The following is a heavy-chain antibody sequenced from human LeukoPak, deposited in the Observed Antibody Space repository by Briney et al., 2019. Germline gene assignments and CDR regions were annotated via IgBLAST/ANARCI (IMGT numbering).Heavy chain of an antibody. CDR2: IYYSGST. D-gene: IGHD5-12*01. J-gene: IGHJ4*02. V-gene: IGHV4-39*01. CDR1: GGSISSSSYY. CDR3: ARLRSGYLYYFDY. Sequence: SETLSLTCTVSGGSISSSSYYWGWIRQPPGKGLEWIGSIYYSGSTYYNPSLKSRVTISVDTSKSQFSLKLSSVTAADTAVYYCARLRSGYLYYFDYWGQGTLVTVSS.